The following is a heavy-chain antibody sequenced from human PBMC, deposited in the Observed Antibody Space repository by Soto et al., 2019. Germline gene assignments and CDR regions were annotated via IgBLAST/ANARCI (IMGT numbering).Heavy chain of an antibody. CDR3: AKDYCRGGSCYNFDY. D-gene: IGHD2-15*01. J-gene: IGHJ4*02. V-gene: IGHV3-30*18. CDR2: ISYDGSNK. Sequence: QVQLVESGGGVVQPGRSLRLSCAASGFSFSTYGMHWVRQAPGKGLEWVAVISYDGSNKYYGDSVKGRFTISRDNFKNKLYLQMNTLRVEDTAVYYCAKDYCRGGSCYNFDYWGQGTLVTVSS. CDR1: GFSFSTYG.